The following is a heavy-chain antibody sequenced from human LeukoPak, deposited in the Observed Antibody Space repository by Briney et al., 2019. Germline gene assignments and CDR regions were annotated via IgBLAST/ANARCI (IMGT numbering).Heavy chain of an antibody. D-gene: IGHD4-17*01. J-gene: IGHJ6*02. Sequence: SETLSLTCTVSGGSISSGGYYWSWIRQHPGKGLEWIGCIHYSGSTYYNPSLKSRGTISIDTSKNQFSLRLNSVTAADTAVYYCARDEVDYGERDSYYYGVDVWGQGTTVTVSS. CDR3: ARDEVDYGERDSYYYGVDV. CDR2: IHYSGST. CDR1: GGSISSGGYY. V-gene: IGHV4-31*03.